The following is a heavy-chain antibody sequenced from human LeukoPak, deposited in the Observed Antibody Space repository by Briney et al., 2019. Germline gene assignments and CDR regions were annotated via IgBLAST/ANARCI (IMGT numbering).Heavy chain of an antibody. CDR3: AKDQDYDYVWGRSAY. CDR2: ISGSGSST. Sequence: GGSLRLSCAASGFTFNNYAMSWVRQAPGKGLEWVSVISGSGSSTYYADSVKGRFTISRDNSKNTLYLQMNSLRAEDTAVYYCAKDQDYDYVWGRSAYWGQGTLVTVSS. J-gene: IGHJ4*02. V-gene: IGHV3-23*01. CDR1: GFTFNNYA. D-gene: IGHD3-16*01.